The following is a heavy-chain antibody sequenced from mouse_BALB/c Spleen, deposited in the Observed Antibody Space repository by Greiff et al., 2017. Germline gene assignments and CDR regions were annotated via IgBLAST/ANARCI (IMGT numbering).Heavy chain of an antibody. Sequence: EVKVVESGGGLVKPGGSLKLSCAASGFTFSSYAMSWVRQTPEKRLEWVATISSGGSYTYYPDSVKGRFTISRDNAKNTLYLQMSSLRSEDTAMYYCARRDHFTQTAMDYWGQGTSVTVSS. CDR1: GFTFSSYA. CDR2: ISSGGSYT. V-gene: IGHV5-9-3*01. CDR3: ARRDHFTQTAMDY. D-gene: IGHD3-3*01. J-gene: IGHJ4*01.